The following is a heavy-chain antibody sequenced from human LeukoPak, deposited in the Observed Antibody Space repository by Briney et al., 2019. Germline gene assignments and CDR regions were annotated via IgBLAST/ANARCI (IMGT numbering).Heavy chain of an antibody. Sequence: ASVKVSCKASGYSFTNYAIQWVRQAPGQRLEWMGWVNAGNGNTRYSPKFQGRVTITRDTSASTAYMELSSLRSEDTAVYYCARDHYDSSGYYLYAFDIWGQGTMVTVSS. D-gene: IGHD3-22*01. CDR1: GYSFTNYA. J-gene: IGHJ3*02. CDR2: VNAGNGNT. CDR3: ARDHYDSSGYYLYAFDI. V-gene: IGHV1-3*01.